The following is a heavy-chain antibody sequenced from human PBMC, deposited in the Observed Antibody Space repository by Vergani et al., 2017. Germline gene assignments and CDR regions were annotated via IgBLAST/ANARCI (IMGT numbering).Heavy chain of an antibody. D-gene: IGHD3-10*01. Sequence: QVQLVQSGAEVKKPGASVKVSCKASGYTFTSYAMHWVRQAPGQGLEWMGIINPSGGSTSYAQKFQGRVTMTRDTSTSTVYMELSSLRSEDTAVYYCARDYYGSGSYSPNDYWGQGTLVTVSS. CDR1: GYTFTSYA. V-gene: IGHV1-46*01. J-gene: IGHJ4*02. CDR3: ARDYYGSGSYSPNDY. CDR2: INPSGGST.